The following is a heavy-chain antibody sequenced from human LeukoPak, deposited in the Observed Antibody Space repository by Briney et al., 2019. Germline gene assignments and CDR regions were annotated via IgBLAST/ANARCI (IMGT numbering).Heavy chain of an antibody. CDR2: INPNSGGT. D-gene: IGHD3-10*01. CDR1: GYTFTGYY. J-gene: IGHJ4*02. V-gene: IGHV1-2*02. CDR3: ATPGDGSGSSIYFDY. Sequence: ASVKVSCKASGYTFTGYYMHWVRQAPGQGLEWMGWINPNSGGTKYAQKFQGRVTMTRDTSISTAYMELSRLGSDDTAVYYCATPGDGSGSSIYFDYWGLGTLVTVSS.